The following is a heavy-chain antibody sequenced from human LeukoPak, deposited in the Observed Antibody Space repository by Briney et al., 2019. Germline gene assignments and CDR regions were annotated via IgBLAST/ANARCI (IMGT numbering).Heavy chain of an antibody. CDR1: GYTFIGYY. CDR3: ARRLTRVNSYYGLDV. CDR2: INPNSGGT. Sequence: ASVKVSCKASGYTFIGYYIHWVRQAPGQGLEWMGWINPNSGGTRDAQKLQGRVTMTSDTSTRTAYMELSSLKSDDTAVYYCARRLTRVNSYYGLDVWGQGTTVTVSS. V-gene: IGHV1-2*02. J-gene: IGHJ6*02. D-gene: IGHD1-7*01.